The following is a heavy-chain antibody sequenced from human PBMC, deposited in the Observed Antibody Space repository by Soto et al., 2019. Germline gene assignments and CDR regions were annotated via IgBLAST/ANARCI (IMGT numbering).Heavy chain of an antibody. Sequence: QVQLVQSGAEVKRPGSSVKVSCKASGDTFNFYSINWVRQAPGLGLEWMGRVNPIVRMSNYAQKFQGRVTMTAGKATSTAYMELSSLRSEDTAIYYGASSYGSGYRAFDYWGQGALVTVSS. CDR3: ASSYGSGYRAFDY. V-gene: IGHV1-69*02. D-gene: IGHD3-10*01. CDR1: GDTFNFYS. J-gene: IGHJ4*02. CDR2: VNPIVRMS.